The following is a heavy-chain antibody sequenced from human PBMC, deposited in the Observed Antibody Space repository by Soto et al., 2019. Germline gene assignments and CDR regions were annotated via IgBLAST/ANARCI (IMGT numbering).Heavy chain of an antibody. Sequence: SDTLSLTCAVSGGSISSSNWWSWVRQPPGKGLEWIGAIYHSGSTNYNPSLKSQFTISADKSKNQFSLKLSSVTAADTAVYYCARDALIAGTTRPNWFDPWGQGTLVTVSS. J-gene: IGHJ5*02. D-gene: IGHD1-26*01. CDR2: IYHSGST. CDR3: ARDALIAGTTRPNWFDP. V-gene: IGHV4-4*02. CDR1: GGSISSSNW.